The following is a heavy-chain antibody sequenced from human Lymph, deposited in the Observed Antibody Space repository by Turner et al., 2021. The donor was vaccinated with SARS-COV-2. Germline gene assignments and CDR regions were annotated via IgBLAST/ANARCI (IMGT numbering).Heavy chain of an antibody. D-gene: IGHD6-25*01. CDR2: MNPNSGYT. J-gene: IGHJ5*02. CDR1: GYTFTSYD. CDR3: AKGDGYPPHGLLDP. V-gene: IGHV1-8*01. Sequence: VQLVLSVAEVTTPGASVKVSCKASGYTFTSYDINWVRQSTGQGLEWMGWMNPNSGYTGYAQKFQGRVTMTRNTSISTAYMELNSLTSDDTAVYYCAKGDGYPPHGLLDPWGQGTLGTVPS.